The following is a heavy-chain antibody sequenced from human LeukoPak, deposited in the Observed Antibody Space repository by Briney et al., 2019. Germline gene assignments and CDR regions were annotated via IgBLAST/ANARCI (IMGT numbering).Heavy chain of an antibody. D-gene: IGHD4-11*01. J-gene: IGHJ4*02. V-gene: IGHV3-21*01. CDR3: ARDPPTVTEFDY. CDR2: ISSSSSYI. Sequence: GGSLRLSCAASGFTFSSYSMNWVRQAPGKGLEWVSSISSSSSYICYADSVKGRFTISRDNAKNSLYLQMNSLRAEDTAVYYCARDPPTVTEFDYWGQGTLVTVSS. CDR1: GFTFSSYS.